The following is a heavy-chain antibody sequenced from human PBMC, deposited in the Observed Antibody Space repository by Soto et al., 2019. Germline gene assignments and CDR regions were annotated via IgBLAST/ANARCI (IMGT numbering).Heavy chain of an antibody. CDR1: GGSISDGYY. Sequence: SETLSLTCTVSGGSISDGYYWSWIRQHPGKGLEWIGSISYSGSTSYNPSLKSRLTISVDRSKSQFSLNLSSVTAADTAVYYCARRDRSGYSYWFDTWGQGTLVTVS. V-gene: IGHV4-31*03. CDR2: ISYSGST. D-gene: IGHD3-22*01. J-gene: IGHJ5*02. CDR3: ARRDRSGYSYWFDT.